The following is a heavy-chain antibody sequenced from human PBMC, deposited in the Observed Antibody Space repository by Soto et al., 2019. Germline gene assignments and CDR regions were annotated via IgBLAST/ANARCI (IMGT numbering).Heavy chain of an antibody. J-gene: IGHJ6*02. V-gene: IGHV3-13*01. CDR3: ARRGRDAYYYYGMDV. CDR2: IGTAGDT. Sequence: PGGSLRLSCAASGFTFSSYDMHWVRQATGKGLEWVSAIGTAGDTYYPGSVKGRFTISRENAKNSLYLQMNSLRAEDTAVYYCARRGRDAYYYYGMDVWGQGTTVTVSS. CDR1: GFTFSSYD.